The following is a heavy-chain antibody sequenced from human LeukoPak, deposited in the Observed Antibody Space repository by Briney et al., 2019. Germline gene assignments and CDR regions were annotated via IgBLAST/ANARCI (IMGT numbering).Heavy chain of an antibody. V-gene: IGHV3-13*01. D-gene: IGHD1-1*01. Sequence: GGSLRLSCAASGFTFSDYDMHWVRQATGIGLEWVSAIGTAGDTYYTGSVKGRFNISRENAKNSLYLQMNSLRAGDTAVYYCARVAKERVGGVYYFDYWGQGTLVTVSS. J-gene: IGHJ4*02. CDR2: IGTAGDT. CDR3: ARVAKERVGGVYYFDY. CDR1: GFTFSDYD.